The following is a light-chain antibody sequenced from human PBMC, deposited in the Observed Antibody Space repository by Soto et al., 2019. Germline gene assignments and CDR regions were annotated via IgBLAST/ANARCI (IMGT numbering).Light chain of an antibody. Sequence: IQLTQLPFPLSAPVGDTVPLTCRASQSVSNWLAWYQQKPGKAPKLLIYDASSLESGVPSRFSGSGSGTEFTLTISGLLPEDFATYHCQQLNTLPFTFGQGTRLEIK. CDR1: QSVSNW. J-gene: IGKJ5*01. CDR2: DAS. CDR3: QQLNTLPFT. V-gene: IGKV1-5*01.